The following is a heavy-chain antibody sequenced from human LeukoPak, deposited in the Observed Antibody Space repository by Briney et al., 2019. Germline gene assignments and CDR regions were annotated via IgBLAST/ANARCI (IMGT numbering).Heavy chain of an antibody. J-gene: IGHJ4*02. D-gene: IGHD6-13*01. CDR3: ARDRIAAAGTELDY. Sequence: SETLSLTCTVSGGSISSSSYYWGWIRQPPGKGLEWIGSIYYSGSTYYNPSLKSRATISVDTSKNQFSLKLSSVTAADTAVYYCARDRIAAAGTELDYWGQGTLVTVSS. V-gene: IGHV4-39*07. CDR1: GGSISSSSYY. CDR2: IYYSGST.